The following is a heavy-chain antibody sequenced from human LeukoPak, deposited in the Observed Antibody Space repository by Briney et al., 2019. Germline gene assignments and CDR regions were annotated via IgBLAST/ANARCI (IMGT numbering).Heavy chain of an antibody. V-gene: IGHV3-23*01. D-gene: IGHD3-22*01. CDR2: ISGSGAST. CDR1: GYTFSSYA. J-gene: IGHJ4*02. CDR3: AKGGPYSSGYPYDY. Sequence: LSGGSLRLSCAASGYTFSSYAMTWVRQTPGKGLEWASGISGSGASTYYADPVKGRFSISRDNSRNTLYLQMNSLRAEDTAVYFCAKGGPYSSGYPYDYWGQGTLVSVSS.